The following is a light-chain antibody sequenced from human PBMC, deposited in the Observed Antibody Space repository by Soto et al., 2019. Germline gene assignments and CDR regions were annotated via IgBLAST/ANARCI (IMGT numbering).Light chain of an antibody. V-gene: IGLV1-44*01. CDR1: SSNIGSQT. CDR3: SAWDDTLNGWV. J-gene: IGLJ3*02. Sequence: QSVLTQPPSASGTPGQRVTISCSGSSSNIGSQTVNWYQQLPGTAPKLLIHSSNQRPSGVPDRFSGSKSGTSASLAIGGLQSDDEADYYCSAWDDTLNGWVFGGGTQLTVL. CDR2: SSN.